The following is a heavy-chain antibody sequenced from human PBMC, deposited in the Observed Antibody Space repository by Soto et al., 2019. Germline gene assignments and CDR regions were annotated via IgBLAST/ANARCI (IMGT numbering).Heavy chain of an antibody. Sequence: QVQLQESGPGLVKPSQTLSLTCTVSGGSISSGGYYWSWIRQHPGKGLEWIGYIYYSGSTYYNPSLKSRVTITGDTSKNQFSLKLSSVTAADTAVYYCARDPGGGYGGYYFDYWGQGTLVTVSS. CDR2: IYYSGST. CDR1: GGSISSGGYY. V-gene: IGHV4-31*03. CDR3: ARDPGGGYGGYYFDY. J-gene: IGHJ4*02. D-gene: IGHD3-16*01.